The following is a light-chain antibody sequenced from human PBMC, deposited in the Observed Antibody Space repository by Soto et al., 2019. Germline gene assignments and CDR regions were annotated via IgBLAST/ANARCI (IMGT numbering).Light chain of an antibody. Sequence: DIQVTQSPATLSASLGDRVTITCRASQSISNWLAWYQQKPGKAPKLLIYEASTLESGVPSTFSGSGSGTDFTLTISRLEPEDFAVYYCQQYGSSVRTFGQGTKV. CDR3: QQYGSSVRT. V-gene: IGKV1-5*03. CDR2: EAS. CDR1: QSISNW. J-gene: IGKJ2*01.